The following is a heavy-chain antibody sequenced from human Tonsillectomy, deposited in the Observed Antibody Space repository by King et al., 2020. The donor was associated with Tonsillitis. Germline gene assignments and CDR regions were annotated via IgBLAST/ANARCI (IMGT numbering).Heavy chain of an antibody. Sequence: VQLVQSGAEVKKPGESLKISCKGSGYSFTSHWIGWVRQMPGKGLEWMGIIYPGDSDTRYSPSFQGQVTISADTSISTAYLQWSGLKASDTAIYYCGRRASAAAVAVGPTLGMDVWGQGTTVTVSS. J-gene: IGHJ6*02. D-gene: IGHD6-19*01. CDR3: GRRASAAAVAVGPTLGMDV. CDR2: IYPGDSDT. CDR1: GYSFTSHW. V-gene: IGHV5-51*01.